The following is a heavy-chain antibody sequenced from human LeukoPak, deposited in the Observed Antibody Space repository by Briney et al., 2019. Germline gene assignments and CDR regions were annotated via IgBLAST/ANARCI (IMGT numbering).Heavy chain of an antibody. CDR2: IIPIFGTA. CDR1: GGTFSSYA. J-gene: IGHJ4*02. CDR3: ARDRGYCSGGSCYSFDY. D-gene: IGHD2-15*01. Sequence: SVKVSCKASGGTFSSYAISWVRQAPGQGLEWMGGIIPIFGTANYAQKFQSRVTITADESTSTAYMELSSLRSEDTAVYYCARDRGYCSGGSCYSFDYWGQGTLVTVSS. V-gene: IGHV1-69*13.